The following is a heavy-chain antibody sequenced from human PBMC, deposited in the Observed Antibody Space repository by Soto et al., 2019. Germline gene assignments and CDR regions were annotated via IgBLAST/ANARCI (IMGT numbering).Heavy chain of an antibody. D-gene: IGHD1-7*01. CDR3: ARDLYWNYVEYYYYGMDV. Sequence: PGGSLRLSCTASGFTFSRYSMNWIRQAPGKGLEWVSSISSSSSYISYADPVKGRFTISRDNAKNSLYLQMNSLRAEDTAVYYCARDLYWNYVEYYYYGMDVWGQGTTVTVSS. V-gene: IGHV3-21*01. J-gene: IGHJ6*02. CDR1: GFTFSRYS. CDR2: ISSSSSYI.